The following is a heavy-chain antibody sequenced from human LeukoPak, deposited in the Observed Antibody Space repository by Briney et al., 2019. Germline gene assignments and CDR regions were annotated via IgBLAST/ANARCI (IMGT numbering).Heavy chain of an antibody. V-gene: IGHV1-2*02. D-gene: IGHD3-22*01. CDR3: ARVFHPYYYDSRGYKVVSDYYYYYMDV. Sequence: ASVKVSCKASGYTFTGNYIHWVRQAPGQGLEWMGWINPKNGGTIYAPKFQGRITMTRDTSISTAYMEVSRLRSEDTAVYFCARVFHPYYYDSRGYKVVSDYYYYYMDVWGKGTTVTVSS. J-gene: IGHJ6*03. CDR1: GYTFTGNY. CDR2: INPKNGGT.